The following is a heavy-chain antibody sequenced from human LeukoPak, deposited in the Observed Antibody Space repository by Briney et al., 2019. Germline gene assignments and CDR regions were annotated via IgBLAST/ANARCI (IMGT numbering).Heavy chain of an antibody. J-gene: IGHJ4*02. Sequence: PSETLSLTCTVSGGSITTSIYYWGWIRQPPEKGLEWIGSIYYSGSTNYNPSLKSRVTISVDTSKNQFSLKLSSVTAADTAVYYCARHILTGYYKGYDYFGYWGQGTLVTVSS. CDR2: IYYSGST. V-gene: IGHV4-39*07. CDR3: ARHILTGYYKGYDYFGY. CDR1: GGSITTSIYY. D-gene: IGHD3-9*01.